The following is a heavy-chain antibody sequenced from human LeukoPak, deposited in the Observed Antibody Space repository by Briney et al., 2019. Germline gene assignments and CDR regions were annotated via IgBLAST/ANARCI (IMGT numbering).Heavy chain of an antibody. V-gene: IGHV3-15*01. J-gene: IGHJ4*02. D-gene: IGHD4-17*01. CDR1: GFAFSNAW. CDR2: IKSKTDGGTA. CDR3: ATAMTAVPYS. Sequence: GGSLRLSCAASGFAFSNAWMTWLRQAPGKGLEWVGRIKSKTDGGTAEYATPVKGRFTISRDDSKNTLYPQMDSLKTEDTAVYYCATAMTAVPYSWGQGTLVTVSS.